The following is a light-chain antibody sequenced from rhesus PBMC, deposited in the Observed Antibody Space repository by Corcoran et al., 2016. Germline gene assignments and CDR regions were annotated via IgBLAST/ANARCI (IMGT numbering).Light chain of an antibody. J-gene: IGKJ2*01. Sequence: DIQMTQSPSSLSASVGDKVTITCHASQDIAGWLAWYQQKPGKAPRPLIYSASSLQSGVPSRFSGRGSGTDYSLTISSLQPEDFATYHYQRYDDLPYSFGQGTKVEIK. CDR1: QDIAGW. CDR3: QRYDDLPYS. CDR2: SAS. V-gene: IGKV1-19*01.